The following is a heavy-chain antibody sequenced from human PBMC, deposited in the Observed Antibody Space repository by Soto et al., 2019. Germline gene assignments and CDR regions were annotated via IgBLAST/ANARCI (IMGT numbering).Heavy chain of an antibody. CDR2: INHSGST. V-gene: IGHV4-34*01. Sequence: SETLSLTCAVYGGSFSGYYWSWIRQPPGKGLEWIGEINHSGSTNYNPSLKSRVTISVDTSRNQFSLKLSSVTAADTAVYYCAREGGYSGYDSRGGVTTRSRYYYYYMDVWGKGTTVTVSS. CDR3: AREGGYSGYDSRGGVTTRSRYYYYYMDV. J-gene: IGHJ6*03. D-gene: IGHD5-12*01. CDR1: GGSFSGYY.